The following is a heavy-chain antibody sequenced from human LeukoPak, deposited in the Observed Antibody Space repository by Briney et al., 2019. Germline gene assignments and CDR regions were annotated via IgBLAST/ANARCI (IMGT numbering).Heavy chain of an antibody. D-gene: IGHD6-13*01. CDR2: IYYSGTT. J-gene: IGHJ4*02. Sequence: SSETLSLTCTVSGGSISSYYWSWIRQPPGKGLEWIGYIYYSGTTNYNPSLKSRVTISVDTSKNQFSLKLSSVTAADTAVYYCARGVYIAAAQYAYWGQGTLATVSS. CDR1: GGSISSYY. V-gene: IGHV4-59*01. CDR3: ARGVYIAAAQYAY.